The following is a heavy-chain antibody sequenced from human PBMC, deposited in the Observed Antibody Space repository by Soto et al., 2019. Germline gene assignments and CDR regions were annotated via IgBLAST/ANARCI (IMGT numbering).Heavy chain of an antibody. J-gene: IGHJ6*02. CDR1: GFTFSSYS. Sequence: GGSLRLSCAASGFTFSSYSMNWVRQAPGKGLEWVSSISSSSSYIYYADSVKGRFTISRDNAKNSLYLQMNSLRAEDTAVYYCAREILYYDFWSGPPSTYYYYYYGMDVWGQGTTVTVSS. CDR2: ISSSSSYI. D-gene: IGHD3-3*01. V-gene: IGHV3-21*01. CDR3: AREILYYDFWSGPPSTYYYYYYGMDV.